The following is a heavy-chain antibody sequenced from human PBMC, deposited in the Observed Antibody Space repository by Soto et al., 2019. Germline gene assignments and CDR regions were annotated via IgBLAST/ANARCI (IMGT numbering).Heavy chain of an antibody. CDR3: ARDSGLEWFGELFGYDYYYGMDV. V-gene: IGHV4-4*07. D-gene: IGHD3-10*01. J-gene: IGHJ6*02. CDR2: IYTSGST. Sequence: PSETLSLTCTVSGGSISSYYWRWIRQPAGKGLEWIERIYTSGSTNYNPSLKSRVTMSVDTSKNQFSLKLSSVTAADTAVYYCARDSGLEWFGELFGYDYYYGMDVWVQGTTLTVSS. CDR1: GGSISSYY.